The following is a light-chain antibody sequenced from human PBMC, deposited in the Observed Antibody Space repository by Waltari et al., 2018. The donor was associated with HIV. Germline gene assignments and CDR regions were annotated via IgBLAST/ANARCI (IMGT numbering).Light chain of an antibody. CDR1: QSFSNY. Sequence: EIVLTQSPATLSLSPGGRATLSCRASQSFSNYVALYQQKPGQAPRRLFSDASIGATGIPARFSGSGSATDFTLTISSLEPEDFAVYYCQQRTNWPPGTTFGGGTKVERK. CDR2: DAS. V-gene: IGKV3-11*01. J-gene: IGKJ4*01. CDR3: QQRTNWPPGTT.